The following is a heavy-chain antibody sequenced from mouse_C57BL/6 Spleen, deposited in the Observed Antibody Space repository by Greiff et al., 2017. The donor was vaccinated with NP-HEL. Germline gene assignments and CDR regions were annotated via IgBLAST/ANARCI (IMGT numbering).Heavy chain of an antibody. CDR3: AREGTVVPHWYFDV. J-gene: IGHJ1*03. CDR2: INYDGSST. Sequence: EVKLQESEGGLVQPGSSMKLSCTASGFTFSDYYMAWVRQVPEKGLEWVANINYDGSSTYYLDSLKSRFIISRDNAKNILYLQMSSLKSEDTATYYCAREGTVVPHWYFDVWGTGTTVTVSS. D-gene: IGHD1-1*01. CDR1: GFTFSDYY. V-gene: IGHV5-16*01.